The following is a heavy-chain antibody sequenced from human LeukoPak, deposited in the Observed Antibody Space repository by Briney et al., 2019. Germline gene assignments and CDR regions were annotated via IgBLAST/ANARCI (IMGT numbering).Heavy chain of an antibody. V-gene: IGHV4-31*03. CDR1: GDSISTGGYY. Sequence: SETLSLTCSVSGDSISTGGYYWTWIRQPPGKGLEWIGYIYYSGSTYLSPSLKSRLTISVDTSRGQLSLKLSSVSAADTAVYFCARIKKAEGFLLDSWGQGSLAIVSS. J-gene: IGHJ4*02. CDR3: ARIKKAEGFLLDS. CDR2: IYYSGST.